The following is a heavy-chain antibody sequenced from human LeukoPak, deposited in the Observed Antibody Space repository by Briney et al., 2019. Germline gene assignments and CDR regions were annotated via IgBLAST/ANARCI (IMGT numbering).Heavy chain of an antibody. Sequence: SETLSLTCTVSGGSISSSSYYWGWIRQPPGKGLEWIGRIYTSGSTNYNPSLKSRVTMSVDTSKNQFSLKLSSVTAADTAVYYCAREAYYDSSDYYQGNWFDPWGQGTLVTVSS. J-gene: IGHJ5*02. CDR3: AREAYYDSSDYYQGNWFDP. D-gene: IGHD3-22*01. CDR1: GGSISSSSYY. CDR2: IYTSGST. V-gene: IGHV4-39*07.